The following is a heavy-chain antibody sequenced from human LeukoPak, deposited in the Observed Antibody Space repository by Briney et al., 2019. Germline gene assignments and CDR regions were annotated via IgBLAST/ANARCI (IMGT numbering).Heavy chain of an antibody. V-gene: IGHV4-34*01. D-gene: IGHD2-2*01. CDR1: GGSFSGYY. CDR2: INHSGST. J-gene: IGHJ4*02. Sequence: SETLSLTCAVYGGSFSGYYWSWIRQPPGKGLEWIGEINHSGSTNYNPSLKSRVTISVDTSKNQLSLKLSSVTAADTAVYYCARVVTYCSSTSCYSGYFDYWGQGTLVTVSS. CDR3: ARVVTYCSSTSCYSGYFDY.